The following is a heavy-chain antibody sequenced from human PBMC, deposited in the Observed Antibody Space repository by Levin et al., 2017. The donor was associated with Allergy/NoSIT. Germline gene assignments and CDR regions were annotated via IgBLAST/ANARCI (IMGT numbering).Heavy chain of an antibody. CDR1: GFTFSSYG. J-gene: IGHJ6*02. D-gene: IGHD4-11*01. Sequence: GESLKISCAASGFTFSSYGMHWVRQAPGKGLEWVAVISYDGSNKYYADSVKGRFTISRDNSKNTLYLQMNSLRAEDTAVYYCAKGKLQYSYYYGMDVWGQGTTVTVSS. V-gene: IGHV3-30*18. CDR2: ISYDGSNK. CDR3: AKGKLQYSYYYGMDV.